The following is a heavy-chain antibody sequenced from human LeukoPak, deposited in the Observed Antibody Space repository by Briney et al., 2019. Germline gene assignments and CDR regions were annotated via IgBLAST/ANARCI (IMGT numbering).Heavy chain of an antibody. V-gene: IGHV3-15*01. Sequence: GGSLRLSCSASGLGRSFKETWMSWVRWAPGKGLEWIGRIKGKPDGGAIDYIAPVRGRFSISRDDSKNLVFLQMDSLKIEDTAVYYCTTDPRYWGQGTMVTVSS. CDR2: IKGKPDGGAI. J-gene: IGHJ4*02. CDR3: TTDPRY. CDR1: GLGRSFKETW.